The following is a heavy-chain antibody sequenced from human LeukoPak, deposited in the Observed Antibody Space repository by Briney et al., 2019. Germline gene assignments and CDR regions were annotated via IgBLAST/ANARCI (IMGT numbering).Heavy chain of an antibody. D-gene: IGHD3-3*01. J-gene: IGHJ6*02. CDR2: ISSYNANT. CDR3: ARDPAANYDFWRGYYQGYYYGMDV. Sequence: GASVKVSCKASGYTFTSHGISWVRQAPGQGLEWMGWISSYNANTNYAQKFQGRVTMTTDTSTSTAYLELRSLRSDGTAVYYCARDPAANYDFWRGYYQGYYYGMDVWGQGTTVTVSS. CDR1: GYTFTSHG. V-gene: IGHV1-18*01.